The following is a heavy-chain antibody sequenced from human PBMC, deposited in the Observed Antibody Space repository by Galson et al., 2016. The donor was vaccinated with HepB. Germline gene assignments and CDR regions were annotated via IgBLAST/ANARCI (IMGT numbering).Heavy chain of an antibody. D-gene: IGHD6-19*01. V-gene: IGHV3-23*01. CDR2: VSGVGGTT. Sequence: SLRLSCAASGFNFINYAMSWVRESPGKGLEWVAAVSGVGGTTHYADSGKGRFTISRDNSNNTAYMELSSLRSEDTAVYYCAKDIEPTNGIAVAGSFDYWGQGTLVTVSS. J-gene: IGHJ4*02. CDR3: AKDIEPTNGIAVAGSFDY. CDR1: GFNFINYA.